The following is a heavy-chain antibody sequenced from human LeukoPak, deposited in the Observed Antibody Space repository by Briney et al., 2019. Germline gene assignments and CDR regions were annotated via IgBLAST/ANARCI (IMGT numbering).Heavy chain of an antibody. V-gene: IGHV3-74*01. D-gene: IGHD3-22*01. CDR2: INVEGDYI. J-gene: IGHJ4*02. CDR3: ARDLTGPYDH. CDR1: GFSVSGFW. Sequence: GESLRLSCAASGFSVSGFWMHWVRQAPGKELVWVARINVEGDYIDYAESVRGRVTISRDSAKNTLYLQMNSVRAEDTAVYSCARDLTGPYDHWGQGTLVTVSS.